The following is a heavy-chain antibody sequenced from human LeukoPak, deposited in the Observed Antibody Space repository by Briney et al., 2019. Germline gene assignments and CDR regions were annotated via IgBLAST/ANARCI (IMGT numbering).Heavy chain of an antibody. CDR1: GFTVSSNY. V-gene: IGHV3-66*02. J-gene: IGHJ4*02. CDR2: IYGGGST. D-gene: IGHD3-3*01. CDR3: ARGRYYDFWSGYRGYYFDY. Sequence: GGSLRLSCAASGFTVSSNYRSWVRQAPGKGLEWVSVIYGGGSTYYAVSVKGRFTIPRDNSKNTLYLQMNSLRAEDTAVYYCARGRYYDFWSGYRGYYFDYWGQGTLVTVSS.